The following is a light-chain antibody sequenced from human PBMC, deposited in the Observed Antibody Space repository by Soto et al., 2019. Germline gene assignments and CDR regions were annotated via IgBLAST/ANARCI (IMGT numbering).Light chain of an antibody. CDR3: HQYGGSPYT. CDR2: GAS. V-gene: IGKV3-20*01. Sequence: EIVLTQSPGTLSLSPGEGATLSCRSSQYIATSYLAWYQQRRGQAPRLLIYGASSRATGIPDRFSGSGSGTDFTLTISRLEPEDFAVYYCHQYGGSPYTFGQGTTVEIK. J-gene: IGKJ2*01. CDR1: QYIATSY.